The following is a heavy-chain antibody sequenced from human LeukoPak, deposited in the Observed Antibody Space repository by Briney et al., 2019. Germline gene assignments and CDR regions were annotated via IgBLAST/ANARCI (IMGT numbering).Heavy chain of an antibody. D-gene: IGHD3-10*01. CDR1: GYTFTSYG. CDR3: ARAIDPTYYYGSGSYHY. Sequence: ASVKVSCKASGYTFTSYGISWVRQAPGQGLEWMGWISAYNGNTNYAQKLQGRVTMTTDTSTSTAYMELRSLRSDDTAMYYCARAIDPTYYYGSGSYHYWGQGTLVTVSS. J-gene: IGHJ4*02. V-gene: IGHV1-18*01. CDR2: ISAYNGNT.